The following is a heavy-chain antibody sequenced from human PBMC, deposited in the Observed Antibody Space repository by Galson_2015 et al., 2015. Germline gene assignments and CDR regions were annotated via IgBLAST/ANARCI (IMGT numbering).Heavy chain of an antibody. CDR3: ARPSTCIAAGRSTASSDGCRDD. V-gene: IGHV3-48*03. CDR2: ISSSGSTI. Sequence: SLRLSCAASGFTFSSYEMNWVRQAPGKGLEWVSYISSSGSTIYYADSVKGRFTISRDNAKNSLYLQMNSLRAEDTAVYYCARPSTCIAAGRSTASSDGCRDDWGQATTVTGAS. D-gene: IGHD6-13*01. J-gene: IGHJ6*02. CDR1: GFTFSSYE.